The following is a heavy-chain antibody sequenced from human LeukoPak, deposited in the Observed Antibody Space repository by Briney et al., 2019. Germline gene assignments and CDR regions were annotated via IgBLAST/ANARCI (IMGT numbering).Heavy chain of an antibody. D-gene: IGHD5-18*01. CDR2: IYYSGST. Sequence: SETLSLTCTVSGGSISSYYWSWIRQPPGKGLEWIGYIYYSGSTNYNPSLKSRVTISVDTSKNQFSLKLSSVTAADTAVYYCARQERRIQRDWYFDLWGRGTLVTVSS. CDR1: GGSISSYY. CDR3: ARQERRIQRDWYFDL. V-gene: IGHV4-59*08. J-gene: IGHJ2*01.